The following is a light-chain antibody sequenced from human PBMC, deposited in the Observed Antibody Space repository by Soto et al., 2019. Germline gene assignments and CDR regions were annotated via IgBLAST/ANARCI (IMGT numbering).Light chain of an antibody. CDR3: CSYAGSNTYV. Sequence: QSVLTQPASVSGSPGQSITISCTGTCSDVGSYNLVSWYQQHPGKAPKFMIYGVTKRPSGVSNRFSGSKSGNTASLTISGLQAEDEADYYCCSYAGSNTYVFGTGTKVTDL. CDR2: GVT. CDR1: CSDVGSYNL. V-gene: IGLV2-23*02. J-gene: IGLJ1*01.